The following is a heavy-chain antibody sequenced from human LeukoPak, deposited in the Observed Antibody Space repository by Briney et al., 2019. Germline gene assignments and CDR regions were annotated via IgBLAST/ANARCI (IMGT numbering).Heavy chain of an antibody. J-gene: IGHJ3*02. CDR3: ARGRAGAYYYDSSVLYAFDI. V-gene: IGHV4-30-4*01. CDR2: IYYSGST. CDR1: GGSISSGDYY. D-gene: IGHD3-22*01. Sequence: PSQTLSLTCTVSGGSISSGDYYWSWIRQPPGKGLEWIGYIYYSGSTYYNPSLKSRVTISVDTSQKQFSLRLSSVTAADTAAYYCARGRAGAYYYDSSVLYAFDIWGQGTMVTVSS.